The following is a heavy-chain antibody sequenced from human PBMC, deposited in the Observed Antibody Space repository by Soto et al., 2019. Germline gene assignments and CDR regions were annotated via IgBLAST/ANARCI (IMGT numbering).Heavy chain of an antibody. CDR2: INHSGST. CDR3: ARVQGSGSYYNGYGMDV. CDR1: GGSFSGYY. J-gene: IGHJ6*02. D-gene: IGHD3-10*01. Sequence: QVQLQQWGAGLLKPSETLSLTCAVYGGSFSGYYWSWLCQPPGKGLEWIGEINHSGSTNYNPSLKSRVIISVDTSKNQFSLKLSSVTAADTAVYYCARVQGSGSYYNGYGMDVWGQGTTVTVSS. V-gene: IGHV4-34*01.